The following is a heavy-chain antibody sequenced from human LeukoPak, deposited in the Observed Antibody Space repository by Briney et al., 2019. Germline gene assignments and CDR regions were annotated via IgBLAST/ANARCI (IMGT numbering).Heavy chain of an antibody. Sequence: GGSLRLSCAAPGFTFSSYGMHWVRQAPGKGLEWVAFIRYDGSNKYYADSVKGRFTISRDNSKNTLYLQMNSLRAEDTAVYYCTKEIQPYCSSTSCYKGFDYWGQGTLVTVSS. J-gene: IGHJ4*02. CDR1: GFTFSSYG. CDR3: TKEIQPYCSSTSCYKGFDY. CDR2: IRYDGSNK. D-gene: IGHD2-2*02. V-gene: IGHV3-30*02.